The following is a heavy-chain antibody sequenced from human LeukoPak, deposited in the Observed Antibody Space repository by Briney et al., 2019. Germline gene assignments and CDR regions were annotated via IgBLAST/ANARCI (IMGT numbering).Heavy chain of an antibody. V-gene: IGHV1-2*02. CDR2: INPNSGGT. CDR1: GYTFTGYY. D-gene: IGHD3-10*01. Sequence: ASVKVSCMASGYTFTGYYMHWVRQAPGQGLEWMGWINPNSGGTNYAQKFQGRVTMTRDTSISTAYMELSRLRSDDTAVYYCARDRGIDYYGSGSYYRHYYYYMDVWGKGTTVTVSS. CDR3: ARDRGIDYYGSGSYYRHYYYYMDV. J-gene: IGHJ6*03.